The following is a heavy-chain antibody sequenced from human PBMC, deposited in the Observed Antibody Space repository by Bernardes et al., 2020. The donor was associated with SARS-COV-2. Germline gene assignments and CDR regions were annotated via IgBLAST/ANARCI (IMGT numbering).Heavy chain of an antibody. Sequence: ASVEVSCKASGYTFTGYYMHLVRQPPGQGLEWMGWINPNSGGTNYAQKFQGWVTMTMDTSISTAYMELSRLRSYDTAVYYCARDPGDYVWGSYRVSRYYYYGMDVWGQGTTVTVSS. CDR1: GYTFTGYY. D-gene: IGHD3-16*02. V-gene: IGHV1-2*04. CDR2: INPNSGGT. J-gene: IGHJ6*02. CDR3: ARDPGDYVWGSYRVSRYYYYGMDV.